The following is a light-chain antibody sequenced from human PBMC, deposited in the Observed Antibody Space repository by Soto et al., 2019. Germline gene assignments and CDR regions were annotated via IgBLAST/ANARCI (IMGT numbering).Light chain of an antibody. J-gene: IGKJ1*01. CDR1: QSVSSN. CDR2: GAS. CDR3: QQYNNWPPWT. V-gene: IGKV3-15*01. Sequence: EIVMTQSPATLSVSPGERATLSCRASQSVSSNLAWYQQKPGQAPRLLIYGASTRATGIPACFSGSGSGTEFTLTISSLQSEDFAVYYCQQYNNWPPWTCGQGTKVEIK.